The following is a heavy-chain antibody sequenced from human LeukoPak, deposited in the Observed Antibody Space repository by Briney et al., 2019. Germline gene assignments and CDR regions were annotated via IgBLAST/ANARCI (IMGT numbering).Heavy chain of an antibody. D-gene: IGHD3-3*01. J-gene: IGHJ4*02. CDR1: GFTFSSYW. Sequence: PGGSLRLSCAASGFTFSSYWMHWDRQAPGKGLVWVSRINSDGSSTSYADSVKGRFTISRDNAKNTLYLQMNSLRAEDTAVYYCARETIGVANFDYWGQGTLVTVSS. CDR2: INSDGSST. CDR3: ARETIGVANFDY. V-gene: IGHV3-74*01.